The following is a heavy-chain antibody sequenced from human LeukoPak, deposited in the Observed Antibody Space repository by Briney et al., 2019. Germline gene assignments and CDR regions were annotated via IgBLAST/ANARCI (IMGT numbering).Heavy chain of an antibody. CDR3: ARPPGSVHYYYGMDV. CDR1: GFTFSNYY. J-gene: IGHJ6*02. CDR2: INAIGTTT. Sequence: PGGSLRLSCAASGFTFSNYYMSWIRQAPGKGLEWVSYINAIGTTTYYADSVKGRFTISRDNAKNSLSLQMNSLRVEDTAVYYCARPPGSVHYYYGMDVWGQGTTVTVSS. V-gene: IGHV3-11*04. D-gene: IGHD5/OR15-5a*01.